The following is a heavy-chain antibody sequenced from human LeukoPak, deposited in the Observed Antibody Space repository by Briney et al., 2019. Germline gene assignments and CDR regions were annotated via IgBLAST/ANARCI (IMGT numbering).Heavy chain of an antibody. J-gene: IGHJ5*02. CDR1: GYTLTELS. Sequence: GASVKVSCKVSGYTLTELSMHWVRQAPGKGLEWMGGFDPEDGETIYAQKFQGRVTMTEDTSTDTAYMELSSLRSEDTAMYYCATSGEDIAYDWFDPWGQGTLVTVSS. CDR3: ATSGEDIAYDWFDP. D-gene: IGHD2-15*01. V-gene: IGHV1-24*01. CDR2: FDPEDGET.